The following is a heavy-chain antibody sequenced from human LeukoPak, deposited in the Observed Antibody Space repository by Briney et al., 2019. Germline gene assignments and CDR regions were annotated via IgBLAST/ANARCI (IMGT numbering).Heavy chain of an antibody. Sequence: SETLSLTCSGSNASISNGDFYWIWIPQPPGLGLEWVGYGYRDGASFYNPSLKSLVSISIDTSKNQFSLRLNSVTAADTAVYYCDRCTATTPPHWYFDLWGRGALVTVSS. V-gene: IGHV4-30-4*01. J-gene: IGHJ2*01. CDR3: DRCTATTPPHWYFDL. D-gene: IGHD4-17*01. CDR2: GYRDGAS. CDR1: NASISNGDFY.